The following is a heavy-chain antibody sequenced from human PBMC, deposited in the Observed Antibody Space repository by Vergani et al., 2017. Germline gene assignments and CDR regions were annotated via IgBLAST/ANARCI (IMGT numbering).Heavy chain of an antibody. CDR3: ARDPPYCSVGSCYPDY. V-gene: IGHV3-9*01. Sequence: EVQLVESGGGLVQPGRSLRLSCAASGFTFDDYAMHWVRQAPGKGLEWVSGISWNSGSIGYADSVKGRFTISRDNSKNTLYLQMNSLRAEDTAVYYCARDPPYCSVGSCYPDYWGQGTLVTVSS. J-gene: IGHJ4*02. CDR2: ISWNSGSI. CDR1: GFTFDDYA. D-gene: IGHD2-15*01.